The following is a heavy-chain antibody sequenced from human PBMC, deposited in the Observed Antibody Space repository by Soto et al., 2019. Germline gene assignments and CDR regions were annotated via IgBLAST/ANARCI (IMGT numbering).Heavy chain of an antibody. Sequence: PSETLSLTCAVSGGSFTSNNWWTWVRHPPGQGLDWIGEIYRTGSTNYNPSLKSRVTISLEKSENQFSLKVTSLTAADTAVYYCASRDPGTSVDYWGQGTWVTVSS. CDR1: GGSFTSNNW. CDR2: IYRTGST. J-gene: IGHJ4*02. D-gene: IGHD4-17*01. V-gene: IGHV4-4*02. CDR3: ASRDPGTSVDY.